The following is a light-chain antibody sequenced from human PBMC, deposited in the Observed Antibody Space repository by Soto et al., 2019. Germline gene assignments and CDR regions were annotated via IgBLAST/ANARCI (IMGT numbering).Light chain of an antibody. CDR2: YAS. Sequence: IVLTQCPATLSLSPGDRATLSCRASQRIXTSFFWCQQKPGQAPRLLXAYASITATGSPNRLSGSGSATDFTLTISRLEPQYSAVYYCQQYGSSTRTFGGGTKVDIK. CDR3: QQYGSSTRT. V-gene: IGKV3-20*01. J-gene: IGKJ4*01. CDR1: QRIXTSF.